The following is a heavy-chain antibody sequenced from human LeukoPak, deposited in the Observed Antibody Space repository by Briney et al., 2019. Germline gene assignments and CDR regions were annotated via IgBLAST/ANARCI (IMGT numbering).Heavy chain of an antibody. Sequence: GGPLRLTCAASGVTFSSCDMNWVRQAPDNGLEWVSSISGSDGSTYYVDSVKGRFTISRDDSQNTLYLQMNSLSAEDTTVYYCAKVETSGGANCYALDYWGQGTVVSVSS. CDR3: AKVETSGGANCYALDY. CDR1: GVTFSSCD. CDR2: ISGSDGST. J-gene: IGHJ4*02. D-gene: IGHD2-21*02. V-gene: IGHV3-23*01.